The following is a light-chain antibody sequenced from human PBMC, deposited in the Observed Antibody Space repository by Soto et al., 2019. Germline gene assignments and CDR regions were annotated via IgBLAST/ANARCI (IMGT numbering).Light chain of an antibody. CDR2: GAS. CDR1: QSVSSH. CDR3: QQYGNSPPLT. J-gene: IGKJ4*01. Sequence: EIVLTQSPGTLSLSPGERATLSCRASQSVSSHLAWYQQRPGQAPRLLIYGASSRATGIPHRFSGSGSATDFTLTSSRLEPDDVALYYCQQYGNSPPLTFGGGNKVESK. V-gene: IGKV3-20*01.